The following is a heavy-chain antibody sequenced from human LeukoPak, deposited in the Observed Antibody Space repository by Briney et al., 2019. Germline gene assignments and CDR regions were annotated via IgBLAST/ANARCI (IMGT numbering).Heavy chain of an antibody. CDR1: GYTLTELS. D-gene: IGHD3-3*01. Sequence: ASVKVSCKVSGYTLTELSMHWVRQAPGKGLEWMGGFDPEDGETTYAQKFQGRVTMTEDTSTDTAYMELSSLRSEDTAVYYCATGAPRLTIFGVGRFDYWGQGTLVTVSS. V-gene: IGHV1-24*01. J-gene: IGHJ4*02. CDR2: FDPEDGET. CDR3: ATGAPRLTIFGVGRFDY.